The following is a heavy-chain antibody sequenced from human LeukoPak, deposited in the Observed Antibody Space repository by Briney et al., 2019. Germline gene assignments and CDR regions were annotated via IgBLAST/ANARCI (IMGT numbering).Heavy chain of an antibody. Sequence: GGSLRLSCAASGFTFSSYAMSWVRQAPGKGLEWVSAISGSGGSTYYADSVKGRFTISRDNSKNTLYLQMNSLRAEDTAVYYCARDQDNSGDYRPFDYWGQGTLVTVSS. J-gene: IGHJ4*02. CDR3: ARDQDNSGDYRPFDY. D-gene: IGHD3-22*01. CDR1: GFTFSSYA. V-gene: IGHV3-23*01. CDR2: ISGSGGST.